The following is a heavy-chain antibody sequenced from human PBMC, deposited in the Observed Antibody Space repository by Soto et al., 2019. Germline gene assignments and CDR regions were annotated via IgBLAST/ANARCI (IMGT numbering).Heavy chain of an antibody. D-gene: IGHD3-10*01. CDR1: RLSISSGDYY. CDR2: IYYSGST. Sequence: TLSLSCGVSRLSISSGDYYCMRIRHPPGRGLESIGYIYYSGSTYYNPSLKSRVTISVDTSKNQFSLKLSSVTAADTAVYYCARDFRYRSGSYYNAHYYYYGMDVWGQGTTVTVSS. CDR3: ARDFRYRSGSYYNAHYYYYGMDV. V-gene: IGHV4-30-4*01. J-gene: IGHJ6*02.